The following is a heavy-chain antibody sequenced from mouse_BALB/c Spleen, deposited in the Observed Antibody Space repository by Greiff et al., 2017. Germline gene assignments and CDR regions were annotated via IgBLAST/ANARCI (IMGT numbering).Heavy chain of an antibody. CDR3: ARRDDYVWFAY. Sequence: EVKVEESGPGLVKPSQSLSLTCTVTGYSITSDYAWNWIRQFPGNKLEWMGYISYSGSTSYNPSLKSRISITRDTSKNQFFLQLNSVTTEDTATYYCARRDDYVWFAYWGQGTLVTVSA. CDR1: GYSITSDYA. V-gene: IGHV3-2*02. J-gene: IGHJ3*01. CDR2: ISYSGST. D-gene: IGHD2-4*01.